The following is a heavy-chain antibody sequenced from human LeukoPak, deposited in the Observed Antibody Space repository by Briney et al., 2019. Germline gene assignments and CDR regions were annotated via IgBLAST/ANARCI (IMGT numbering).Heavy chain of an antibody. CDR1: GFTFSSYG. CDR3: ATLSGIAAPGGDFDY. Sequence: GGSLRLSCAASGFTFSSYGMHWVRQAPGKGLEWVAVISYDGSNKYYADSVKGRFTISRDNAKNSLYLQMNSLRAEDTALYYCATLSGIAAPGGDFDYWGQGTLVTVSS. V-gene: IGHV3-30*03. CDR2: ISYDGSNK. J-gene: IGHJ4*02. D-gene: IGHD6-13*01.